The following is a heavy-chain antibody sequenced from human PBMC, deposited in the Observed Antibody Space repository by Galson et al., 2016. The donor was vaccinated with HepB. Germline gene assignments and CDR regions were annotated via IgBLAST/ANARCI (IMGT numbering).Heavy chain of an antibody. V-gene: IGHV1-2*06. CDR1: GYTFSDYY. CDR3: ARDHGPDGHNLYYYYYMDV. Sequence: SVKVSCKASGYTFSDYYIHWVRQAPGQGLQWMGRINPKNGGTNYAQKFQGRVTMTGDTSITTAYMELSSLKSDDTAVYCCARDHGPDGHNLYYYYYMDVWGKGTTVTVSS. CDR2: INPKNGGT. D-gene: IGHD5-24*01. J-gene: IGHJ6*03.